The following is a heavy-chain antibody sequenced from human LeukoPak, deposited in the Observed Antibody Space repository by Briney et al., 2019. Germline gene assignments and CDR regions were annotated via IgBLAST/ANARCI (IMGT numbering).Heavy chain of an antibody. CDR2: IYYSGST. Sequence: PSETLSLTCTVSGGSISSYYWSWIRQPPGKGLEWIGYIYYSGSTNYNPSLKSRVTISVDTSKNQFSLKLSSVTAADTAVYYCAAEMATINAFDIWGQGTMVTVSS. J-gene: IGHJ3*02. CDR1: GGSISSYY. CDR3: AAEMATINAFDI. V-gene: IGHV4-59*12. D-gene: IGHD5-24*01.